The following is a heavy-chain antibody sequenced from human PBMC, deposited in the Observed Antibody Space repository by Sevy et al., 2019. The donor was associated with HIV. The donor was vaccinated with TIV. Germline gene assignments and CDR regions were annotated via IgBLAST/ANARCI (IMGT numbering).Heavy chain of an antibody. V-gene: IGHV3-9*01. D-gene: IGHD6-13*01. CDR1: EFTFDDYA. J-gene: IGHJ3*02. CDR3: AKDTTAAGTVAFDI. Sequence: GGSLRLSCAASEFTFDDYAMHWVRQAPGKGLEWVSGISWNSGSIGYADSVKGRFTISRDNAKNSLYLQMNSLRAEDTALYYCAKDTTAAGTVAFDIWGQGTMVTVSS. CDR2: ISWNSGSI.